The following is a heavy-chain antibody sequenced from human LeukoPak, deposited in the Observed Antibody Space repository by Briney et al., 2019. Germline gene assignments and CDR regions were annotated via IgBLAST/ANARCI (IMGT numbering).Heavy chain of an antibody. CDR3: ARDLGGFGELLYSLDY. CDR1: RGSISKYY. V-gene: IGHV4-59*01. D-gene: IGHD3-10*01. J-gene: IGHJ4*02. CDR2: ISYSGST. Sequence: SETPSLTCIVSRGSISKYYWSWIRQPPGKGLEWIGYISYSGSTKYNPSFKSRVTMSVDTSKNQFSLNLSSVTAADTAVYYCARDLGGFGELLYSLDYWGQGTLVTVSS.